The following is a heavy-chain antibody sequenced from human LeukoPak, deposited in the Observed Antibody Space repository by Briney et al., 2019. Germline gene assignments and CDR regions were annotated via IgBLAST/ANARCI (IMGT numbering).Heavy chain of an antibody. D-gene: IGHD5-18*01. V-gene: IGHV4-39*07. J-gene: IGHJ4*02. CDR2: IYYSGST. Sequence: KPSETLSLTCTVSGGSISSSSYYWGWIRQPPGNGLEWIGSIYYSGSTYYNPSLKSRVTISVDTSKNQFSLKLSSVTAADTAVYYCARDPGLRGYSYLYYFDYWGQGTLVTVSS. CDR3: ARDPGLRGYSYLYYFDY. CDR1: GGSISSSSYY.